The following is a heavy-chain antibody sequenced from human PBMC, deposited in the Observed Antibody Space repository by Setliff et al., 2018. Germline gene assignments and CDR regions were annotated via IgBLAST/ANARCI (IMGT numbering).Heavy chain of an antibody. D-gene: IGHD3-22*01. CDR2: IYSGGST. CDR3: ARDIGGTGLLRSYYYGMDV. V-gene: IGHV3-53*01. CDR1: GFTVSSNY. J-gene: IGHJ6*02. Sequence: PGGSLRLSCAASGFTVSSNYMSWVRQAPGKGLEWVSVIYSGGSTYYADSVEGRFTISRDNSKNTLYLQMNSLRAEDTAVYYCARDIGGTGLLRSYYYGMDVWGQGTTVTVSS.